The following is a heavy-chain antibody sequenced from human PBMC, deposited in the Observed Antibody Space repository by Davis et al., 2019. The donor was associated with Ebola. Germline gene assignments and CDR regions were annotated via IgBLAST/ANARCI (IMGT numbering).Heavy chain of an antibody. D-gene: IGHD5-12*01. CDR1: GFTVSSNY. CDR3: AKAGVASYDF. Sequence: GESLKISCAASGFTVSSNYMSWVRQAPGKGLEWVSVIYSGGSTYYADSVKGRFTISRDNSKNTLYLQMNSLRAEDTAVYYCAKAGVASYDFWGQGTLVTVSS. J-gene: IGHJ4*02. V-gene: IGHV3-66*01. CDR2: IYSGGST.